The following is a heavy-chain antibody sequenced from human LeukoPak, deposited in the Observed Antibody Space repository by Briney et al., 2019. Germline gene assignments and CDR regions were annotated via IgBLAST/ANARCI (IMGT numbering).Heavy chain of an antibody. CDR3: ARGWKQPVRGYYYYYMDV. J-gene: IGHJ6*03. CDR1: GGSISSHY. V-gene: IGHV4-59*11. D-gene: IGHD6-6*01. CDR2: IYYSGST. Sequence: SETLSLTCTVSGGSISSHYWSWIRQPPGKGLEWIGYIYYSGSTNYNPSLKSRVTISVDTSKNQFSLKLSSVTAADTAVYYCARGWKQPVRGYYYYYMDVWGKGTTVTVSS.